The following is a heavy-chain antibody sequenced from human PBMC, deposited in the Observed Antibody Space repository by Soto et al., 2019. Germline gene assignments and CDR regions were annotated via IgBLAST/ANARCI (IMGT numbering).Heavy chain of an antibody. CDR3: AIAEAGLVVAIQGHAFDI. J-gene: IGHJ3*02. CDR2: IYPGDSDS. V-gene: IGHV5-51*01. Sequence: PGESLXISCKGSGYXFSSYWIGWVRQMPGKGLEWMGIIYPGDSDSRYSPSFQGQVTISADKSISTAYLQWSSLKASDTAMYYCAIAEAGLVVAIQGHAFDIWGQGTMVTVSS. D-gene: IGHD1-26*01. CDR1: GYXFSSYW.